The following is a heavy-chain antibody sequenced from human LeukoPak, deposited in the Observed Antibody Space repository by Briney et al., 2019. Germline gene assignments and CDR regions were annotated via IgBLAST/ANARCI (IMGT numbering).Heavy chain of an antibody. V-gene: IGHV3-23*01. CDR1: GFTFSGYA. D-gene: IGHD5-12*01. CDR2: ISGSGGST. J-gene: IGHJ4*02. CDR3: AKGGSGYDSYFDY. Sequence: GGSLRLSCAASGFTFSGYAMSWVRQAPGKGLEWVSAISGSGGSTYYADSVKGRFTISRDNSKNSLYLQMNSLRAEDTALYYCAKGGSGYDSYFDYWGQGTLVTVSS.